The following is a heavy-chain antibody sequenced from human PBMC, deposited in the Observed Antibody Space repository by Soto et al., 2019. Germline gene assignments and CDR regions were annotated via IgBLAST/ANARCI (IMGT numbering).Heavy chain of an antibody. CDR2: ISSSGSTI. J-gene: IGHJ4*02. D-gene: IGHD6-19*01. CDR1: GFTFSDYY. V-gene: IGHV3-11*01. Sequence: GGSLRLSCAASGFTFSDYYMSWIRQAPGKGLEWVSYISSSGSTIYYADSVKGRFTISRDNAKNSLYLQMNSLRAEDTAVYYCVRDNSSGWYDYWGQGTLVTVSS. CDR3: VRDNSSGWYDY.